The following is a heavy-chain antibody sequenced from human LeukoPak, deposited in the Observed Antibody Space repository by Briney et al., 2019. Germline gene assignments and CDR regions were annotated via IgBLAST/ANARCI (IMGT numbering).Heavy chain of an antibody. V-gene: IGHV3-23*01. CDR3: AKTPGVMITHIFDY. CDR2: ISGSCGTT. CDR1: EFTFSHYA. Sequence: GGSQRLSCAASEFTFSHYAMSWVRQAPGKRLEWVSAISGSCGTTYYADSVKGRFTISRDNSKDTLYLQMNSLRAADTAVYYCAKTPGVMITHIFDYWGQGTLVTVSS. D-gene: IGHD3-16*01. J-gene: IGHJ4*02.